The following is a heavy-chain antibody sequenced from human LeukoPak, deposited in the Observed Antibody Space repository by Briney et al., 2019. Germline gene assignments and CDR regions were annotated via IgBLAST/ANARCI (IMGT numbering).Heavy chain of an antibody. Sequence: PSETLSLTCTVSGGSSMNHYWSWIRQPAGKGLEWIGRIYSSGSANYSPSLKSRVSMSIDTSKNHFSLNLTSVTAADTALYFCAKDVRYTSGWSTPESWGQGTLVTVSS. J-gene: IGHJ5*02. CDR3: AKDVRYTSGWSTPES. CDR2: IYSSGSA. D-gene: IGHD6-19*01. CDR1: GGSSMNHY. V-gene: IGHV4-4*07.